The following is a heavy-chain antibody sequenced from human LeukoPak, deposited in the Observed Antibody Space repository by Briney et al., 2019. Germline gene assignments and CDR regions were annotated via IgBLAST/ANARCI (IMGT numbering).Heavy chain of an antibody. D-gene: IGHD6-13*01. CDR1: GYTFTSYY. CDR2: INPSGGST. J-gene: IGHJ6*03. Sequence: ASVKVSCKASGYTFTSYYMHWVRQAPGQGLEWLGIINPSGGSTSYAQKFQGRVTMTRDTSTSTVYMELSSLRSEDTAVYYCARDQGIAADSDYYYYYYMDVWGKGTTVTVSS. V-gene: IGHV1-46*01. CDR3: ARDQGIAADSDYYYYYYMDV.